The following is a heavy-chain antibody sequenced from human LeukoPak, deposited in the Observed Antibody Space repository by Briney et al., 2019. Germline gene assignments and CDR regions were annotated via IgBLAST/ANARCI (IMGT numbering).Heavy chain of an antibody. CDR2: INSDGSST. CDR3: ARARWYSFDY. V-gene: IGHV3-74*01. Sequence: GGSLRLSCAASGFTFSSYEMNWVRQAPGKGLVWVSSINSDGSSTGYTDSVKGRFTISRDNAKNTLYLQMNSLRAEDTAVYYCARARWYSFDYWGPGTLVTVSS. CDR1: GFTFSSYE. D-gene: IGHD5-24*01. J-gene: IGHJ4*02.